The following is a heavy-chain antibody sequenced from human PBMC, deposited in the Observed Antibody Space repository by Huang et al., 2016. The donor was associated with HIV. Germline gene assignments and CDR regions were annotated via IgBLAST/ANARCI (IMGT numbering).Heavy chain of an antibody. CDR3: ARERSSGWAIDY. Sequence: EVQLVESGGGLVQPGGSLRLSCAASGFTFSTSWMHWVRQAPGKGLGWVSRSNSDVISTSYADSVKGRFTISRDNAKNTLYLQMNSLRAEDTAVYYCARERSSGWAIDYWGQGTLVTVSS. CDR2: SNSDVIST. J-gene: IGHJ4*02. CDR1: GFTFSTSW. D-gene: IGHD6-19*01. V-gene: IGHV3-74*01.